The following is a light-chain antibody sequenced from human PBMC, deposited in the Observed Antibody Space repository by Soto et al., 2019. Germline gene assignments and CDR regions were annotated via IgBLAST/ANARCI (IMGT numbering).Light chain of an antibody. J-gene: IGKJ1*01. Sequence: EIVMTQSPATLSVSPGERATLSCRASQSVSSNLAWHQQKPGQAPRLLIYGASTRATGIPARFSGSGSGTEFTLTLSSLQSEDFAVYYCQQYNNWPPWTFGQGTKVEIK. V-gene: IGKV3-15*01. CDR3: QQYNNWPPWT. CDR1: QSVSSN. CDR2: GAS.